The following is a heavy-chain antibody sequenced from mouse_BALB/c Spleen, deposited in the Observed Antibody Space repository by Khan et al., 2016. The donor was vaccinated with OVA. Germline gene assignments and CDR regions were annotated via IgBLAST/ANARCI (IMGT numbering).Heavy chain of an antibody. D-gene: IGHD1-1*01. CDR1: GYSITSDYA. J-gene: IGHJ2*01. Sequence: EVQLQESGPGLVKPSQSLSLTCTVTGYSITSDYAWNWIRQFPGNKLEWMGYISYSGRTSYNPSLKSRISITRDTSKNPLFLQLNSVTTEDTATXYYERSVTIATVVATDFDYWGQGTTLTVSS. CDR2: ISYSGRT. V-gene: IGHV3-2*02. CDR3: ERSVTIATVVATDFDY.